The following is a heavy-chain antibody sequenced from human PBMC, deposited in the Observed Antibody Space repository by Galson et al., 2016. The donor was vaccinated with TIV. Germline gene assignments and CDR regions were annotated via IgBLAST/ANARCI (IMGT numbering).Heavy chain of an antibody. V-gene: IGHV3-23*01. J-gene: IGHJ6*02. D-gene: IGHD2-15*01. CDR1: GFTFSIFA. CDR3: TKVPSGGFSYYYGLDV. CDR2: ISGGGGST. Sequence: SLRLSCAASGFTFSIFAMTWVRQAPGMGLEWASAISGGGGSTYYADSVKGRFTISRDNSKNTLFLQMNSLRAEYTAVYYCTKVPSGGFSYYYGLDVWGQGTTVTVSS.